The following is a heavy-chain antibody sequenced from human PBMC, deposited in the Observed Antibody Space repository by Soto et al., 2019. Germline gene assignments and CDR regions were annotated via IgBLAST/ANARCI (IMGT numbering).Heavy chain of an antibody. CDR1: GYSLTNYY. CDR2: INPNGGYT. D-gene: IGHD3-22*01. Sequence: GASVKVSCKASGYSLTNYYIHWVRQAPGQGLEWMGIINPNGGYTSYAQKFQGRVTMTEDTSTDTAYMELSSLRSEDTAVYYCARDLLRSDAFDIWGQGTMVTVSS. CDR3: ARDLLRSDAFDI. J-gene: IGHJ3*02. V-gene: IGHV1-46*01.